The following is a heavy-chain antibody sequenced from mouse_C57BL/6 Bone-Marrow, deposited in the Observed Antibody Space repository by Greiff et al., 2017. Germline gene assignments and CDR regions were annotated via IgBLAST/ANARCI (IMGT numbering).Heavy chain of an antibody. D-gene: IGHD1-1*01. CDR3: ARGLITTVVSPSMDY. J-gene: IGHJ4*01. Sequence: EVQLQQSGPELVKPGASVKIPCKASGYTFTDYNMDWVKQSHGKSLEWIGDINPNNGGTIYNQKFKGKATLTVDKSSSTAYMELRSLTSEDTAVYYCARGLITTVVSPSMDYWGQGTSVTVSS. V-gene: IGHV1-18*01. CDR1: GYTFTDYN. CDR2: INPNNGGT.